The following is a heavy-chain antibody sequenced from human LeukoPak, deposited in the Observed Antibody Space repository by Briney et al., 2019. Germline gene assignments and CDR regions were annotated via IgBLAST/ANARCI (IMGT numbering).Heavy chain of an antibody. D-gene: IGHD4/OR15-4a*01. CDR1: GFTFSTYG. J-gene: IGHJ4*02. Sequence: GGSLRLSCAGSGFTFSTYGMTWVRQAPGKGLEWVANSGGHTGGGTNYASSVRGRFTLSRDNSKKTVYLQMNSLTAEDTAIYYCTRDDPYGASEYWGQGTLVTVSS. CDR2: SGGHTGGGT. CDR3: TRDDPYGASEY. V-gene: IGHV3-23*01.